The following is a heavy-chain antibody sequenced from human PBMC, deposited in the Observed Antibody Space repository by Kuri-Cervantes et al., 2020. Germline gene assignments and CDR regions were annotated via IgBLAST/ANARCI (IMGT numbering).Heavy chain of an antibody. CDR2: ILPGDPDI. CDR1: GYSFTTYW. Sequence: GESLKISCRGSGYSFTTYWIAWVRQMRGKGLEWMGIILPGDPDIRYSPSFEGQVTISADESTNTAYLQWGSLKASDTAIYFCARRSGNWGAFVYWGRGTLVTVSS. D-gene: IGHD7-27*01. J-gene: IGHJ4*02. CDR3: ARRSGNWGAFVY. V-gene: IGHV5-51*01.